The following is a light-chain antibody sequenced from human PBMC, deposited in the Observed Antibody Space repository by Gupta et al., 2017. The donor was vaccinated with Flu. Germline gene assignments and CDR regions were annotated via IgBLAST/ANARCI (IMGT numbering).Light chain of an antibody. Sequence: EIVLTQSPGTLSLSPGERATLSCRASQSVSSSSLAWYQQKPGQAPRLLIYGASTRATGIPDRFSGSGSGTDFTLTISRLEPADFAVYYCHHYGSSFGGGTKVEIK. CDR1: QSVSSSS. CDR3: HHYGSS. J-gene: IGKJ4*01. V-gene: IGKV3-20*01. CDR2: GAS.